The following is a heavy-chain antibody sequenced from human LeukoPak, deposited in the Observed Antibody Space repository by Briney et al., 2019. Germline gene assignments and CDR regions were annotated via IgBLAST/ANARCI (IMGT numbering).Heavy chain of an antibody. J-gene: IGHJ4*02. D-gene: IGHD6-19*01. CDR1: GYTLTELS. CDR2: FDPEDGET. V-gene: IGHV1-24*01. Sequence: ASVKVSCKVSGYTLTELSMHWVRQAPGKGLEWMGGFDPEDGETIYAQKFQGRVTMTEDTSTDTAYMELSSLRSEDTAVYYCATDTYSSGWSVLKYWGQGTLVTVSS. CDR3: ATDTYSSGWSVLKY.